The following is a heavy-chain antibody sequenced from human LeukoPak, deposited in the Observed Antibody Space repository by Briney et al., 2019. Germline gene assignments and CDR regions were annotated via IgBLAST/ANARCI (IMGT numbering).Heavy chain of an antibody. Sequence: PGGSLRLSCAASGFIFSSYSMNWVRQPPGKGLEWIGEINHSGSTNYNPSLKSRVTISVDTSKNQFSLKLSSVTAADTAVYYCARARRRVVAATPGGYMDVWGKGTTVTVSS. D-gene: IGHD2-15*01. CDR1: GFIFSSYS. V-gene: IGHV4-34*01. J-gene: IGHJ6*03. CDR3: ARARRRVVAATPGGYMDV. CDR2: INHSGST.